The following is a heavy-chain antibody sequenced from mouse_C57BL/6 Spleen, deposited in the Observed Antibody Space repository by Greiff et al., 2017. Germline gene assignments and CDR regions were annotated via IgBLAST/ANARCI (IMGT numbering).Heavy chain of an antibody. J-gene: IGHJ1*03. D-gene: IGHD4-1*02. Sequence: EVHLVESGGGLVQPGGSLSLSCAASGFTFTDYYMSWVRQPPGKALEWLGFIRNKANGYTTEYSASVKGRFTISRDNSQSILYLQMNALRAEDSATYYCARFPNWGDWYFDVWGTGTTVTVSS. CDR1: GFTFTDYY. CDR3: ARFPNWGDWYFDV. V-gene: IGHV7-3*01. CDR2: IRNKANGYTT.